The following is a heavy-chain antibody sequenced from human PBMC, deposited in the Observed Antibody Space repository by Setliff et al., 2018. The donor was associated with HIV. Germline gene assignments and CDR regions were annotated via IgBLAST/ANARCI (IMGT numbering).Heavy chain of an antibody. CDR1: GGSFSGYY. V-gene: IGHV4-34*01. Sequence: SETLSLTCAVYGGSFSGYYWSWIRQPPGKGLEWIGEINQSGSTNYNPSLKSRVTISVDTSKKQFSLKLRSVTAADTAVYYCARRRDGYNSAPWRNDYWGQGTLVTV. D-gene: IGHD5-12*01. J-gene: IGHJ4*02. CDR3: ARRRDGYNSAPWRNDY. CDR2: INQSGST.